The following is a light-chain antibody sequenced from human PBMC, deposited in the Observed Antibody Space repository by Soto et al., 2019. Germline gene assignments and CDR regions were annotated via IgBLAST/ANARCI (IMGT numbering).Light chain of an antibody. V-gene: IGKV3-20*01. Sequence: LAPGETATLSCRASQSVSSNYVAWFHQKPGQAPRLLIYGASSRATGVPDRFSASGSGTDFTLTISRLEPEDFAVYYCQQYGRSPFTFGPATKVDIK. CDR2: GAS. J-gene: IGKJ3*01. CDR1: QSVSSNY. CDR3: QQYGRSPFT.